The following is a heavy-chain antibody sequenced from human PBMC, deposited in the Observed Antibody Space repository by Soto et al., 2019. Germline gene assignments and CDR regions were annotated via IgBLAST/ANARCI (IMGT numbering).Heavy chain of an antibody. V-gene: IGHV3-53*01. CDR3: ARGYWAGGMDV. J-gene: IGHJ6*02. D-gene: IGHD2-8*02. Sequence: EVQLVESGGGLIQSGGSLRLSCAASGFTVSSNYMNWVRQAPGKGLEWVSVIYSDNKTYYADSVKGRFTISRDKSKNTLYNQMNSLRAEDTAIYYCARGYWAGGMDVWGQGTTITVSS. CDR1: GFTVSSNY. CDR2: IYSDNKT.